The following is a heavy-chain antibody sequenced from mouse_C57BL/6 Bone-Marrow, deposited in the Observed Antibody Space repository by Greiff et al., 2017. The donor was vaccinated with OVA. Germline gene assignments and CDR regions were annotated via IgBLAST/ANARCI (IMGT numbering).Heavy chain of an antibody. V-gene: IGHV1-55*01. CDR2: IYPGSGST. J-gene: IGHJ2*01. Sequence: VQLQQPGAELVKPGASVKMSCKASGYTFTSYWITWVKQRPGQGLEWIGDIYPGSGSTNYNEKFKSKATLTVDTSSSTAYMQLSSLTSEDSAVYYCARSRIYPYYFDYWGQGTTLTVSS. CDR1: GYTFTSYW. D-gene: IGHD2-1*01. CDR3: ARSRIYPYYFDY.